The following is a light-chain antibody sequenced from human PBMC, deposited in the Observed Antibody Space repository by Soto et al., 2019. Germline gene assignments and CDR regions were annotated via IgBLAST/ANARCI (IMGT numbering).Light chain of an antibody. CDR1: QSINSW. CDR2: KAS. V-gene: IGKV1-5*03. CDR3: LQYNFYPWT. Sequence: DIQMTQSPSTLSASVGDRVTITCRASQSINSWLAWYQQKLGKAPNLLIYKASSLESGVPSRFSGSGSGTEFSLTISSLQPDDFATYYCLQYNFYPWTFGQGTKVEIK. J-gene: IGKJ1*01.